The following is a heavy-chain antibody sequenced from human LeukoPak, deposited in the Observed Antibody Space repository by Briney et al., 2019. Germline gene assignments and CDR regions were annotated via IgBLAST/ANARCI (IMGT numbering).Heavy chain of an antibody. D-gene: IGHD6-19*01. J-gene: IGHJ4*02. CDR1: GGSFSGYY. V-gene: IGHV4-34*01. CDR2: INHSGST. CDR3: VRWIRSGRLGGY. Sequence: SETLSLTCAVYGGSFSGYYWRWIRQPPGKGLEWIGEINHSGSTNYNPSLKSRVTISVDKSKNQFLLMMSYVTAAGTGVYYCVRWIRSGRLGGYWGQGNLVTVSA.